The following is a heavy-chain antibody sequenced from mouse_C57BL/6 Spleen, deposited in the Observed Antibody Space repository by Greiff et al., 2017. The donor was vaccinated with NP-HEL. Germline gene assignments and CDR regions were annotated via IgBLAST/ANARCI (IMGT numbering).Heavy chain of an antibody. D-gene: IGHD2-4*01. CDR3: VRHHAYYDYDGYYAMDY. J-gene: IGHJ4*01. Sequence: EVNVVESGGGLVQPKGSLKLSCAASGFSFNTYAMNWVRQAPGKGLEWVARIRSKSNNYATYYADSVKDRFTISRDDSESMLYLQMNNLKTEDTAMYYCVRHHAYYDYDGYYAMDYWGQGTSVTVSS. CDR2: IRSKSNNYAT. V-gene: IGHV10-1*01. CDR1: GFSFNTYA.